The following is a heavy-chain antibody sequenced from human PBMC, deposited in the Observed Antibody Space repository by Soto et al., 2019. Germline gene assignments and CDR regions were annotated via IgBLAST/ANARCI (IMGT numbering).Heavy chain of an antibody. Sequence: EVQLVESGGGLVQPGGSLKLSCAASGFTFSGYAMHWVRQASGKGLEWLGRIRSKPNNYATEYAASVKGRFTISRDDSKNTVYLQMNSLKTEDTAVYYCTRPRGSGDYWGQGTQVTVSS. D-gene: IGHD3-10*01. J-gene: IGHJ4*02. CDR1: GFTFSGYA. CDR2: IRSKPNNYAT. V-gene: IGHV3-73*02. CDR3: TRPRGSGDY.